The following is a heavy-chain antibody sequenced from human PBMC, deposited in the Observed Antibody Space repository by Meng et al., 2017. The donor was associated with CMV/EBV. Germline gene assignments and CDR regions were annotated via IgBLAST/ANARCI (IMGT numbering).Heavy chain of an antibody. D-gene: IGHD2-15*01. V-gene: IGHV4-4*07. CDR1: GGPISSYY. CDR3: ARSMVVAGDWFDP. J-gene: IGHJ5*02. CDR2: IYTSGST. Sequence: QWQLPDAGPGLVKPSETLSRTCTVSGGPISSYYWIWIRQPAGKGLEWSGRIYTSGSTNYNPSLKSRVTMSVDTSKNQFSLKLSSVTAADTDVYYCARSMVVAGDWFDPWGQGTLVTVSS.